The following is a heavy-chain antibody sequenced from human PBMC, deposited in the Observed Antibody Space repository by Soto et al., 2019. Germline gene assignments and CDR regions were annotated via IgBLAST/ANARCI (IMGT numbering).Heavy chain of an antibody. CDR3: ARDVEGYCSGGSCYPYYYYYGMDV. D-gene: IGHD2-15*01. V-gene: IGHV1-18*01. CDR1: GYTFTSYG. Sequence: QVQLVQSGAEVKKPGASVKVSCKASGYTFTSYGISWVRQAPGQGLEWLGWISAYNGNTNYAQKLQGRVTMTTDTSTRTAYMELRSLRSDDTAVDYCARDVEGYCSGGSCYPYYYYYGMDVWGQGTTVTVSS. CDR2: ISAYNGNT. J-gene: IGHJ6*02.